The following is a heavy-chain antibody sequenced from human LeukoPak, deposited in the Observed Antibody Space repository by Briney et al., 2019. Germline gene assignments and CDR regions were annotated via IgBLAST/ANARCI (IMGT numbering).Heavy chain of an antibody. CDR3: AREGIQLWVLDY. J-gene: IGHJ4*02. Sequence: SETLSLTCAVYGVSFSGYYWSWIRQPPGKGVEWIGEINHSGSTNYNPSLKSRVTISVDTSKNQFSLKLSSVTAADTAVYYCAREGIQLWVLDYWGQGTLVTVSS. CDR2: INHSGST. D-gene: IGHD5-18*01. CDR1: GVSFSGYY. V-gene: IGHV4-34*01.